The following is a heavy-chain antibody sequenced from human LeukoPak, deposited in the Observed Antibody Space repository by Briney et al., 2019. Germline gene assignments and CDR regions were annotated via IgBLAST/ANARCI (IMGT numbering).Heavy chain of an antibody. D-gene: IGHD3-22*01. CDR2: IRSKANSYAT. J-gene: IGHJ4*02. V-gene: IGHV3-73*01. Sequence: GGSLRLSCAASGFTFSGSAMHWVRQASGEGLEWVGRIRSKANSYATAYAASVKGRFTISRDGSKNTAYLQMNSLKTEDTAVYYCTRRVDSSGYYGIDYWGQGTLVTVSS. CDR1: GFTFSGSA. CDR3: TRRVDSSGYYGIDY.